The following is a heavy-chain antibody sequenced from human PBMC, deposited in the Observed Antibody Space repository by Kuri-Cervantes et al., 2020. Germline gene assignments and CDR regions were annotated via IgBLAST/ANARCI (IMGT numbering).Heavy chain of an antibody. J-gene: IGHJ5*02. Sequence: SCTVSGGSISSGGYYWSWIRQHPGKGLEWIGEINRTGGTAYNPSLKSRVIISIDTSQSQFSLSLTSVTAADTAVYYCARAPYGSGSDPWGQGTLVTVSS. CDR1: GGSISSGGYY. CDR2: INRTGGT. V-gene: IGHV4-31*02. D-gene: IGHD3-10*01. CDR3: ARAPYGSGSDP.